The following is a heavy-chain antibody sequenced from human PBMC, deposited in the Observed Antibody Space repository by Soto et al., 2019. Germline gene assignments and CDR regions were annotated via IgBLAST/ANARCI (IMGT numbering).Heavy chain of an antibody. J-gene: IGHJ4*02. CDR3: ARGVTMVRGVIHTPYFDY. CDR2: IYYSGST. D-gene: IGHD3-10*01. CDR1: GGTISSGGYY. Sequence: TLSLTSTVSGGTISSGGYYWSWIRKHPGKGLEWIGYIYYSGSTYYNPSLKSRVTISVDTSKNQFSLKLSSVTAADTAVYYCARGVTMVRGVIHTPYFDYWGQGTLVTVSS. V-gene: IGHV4-31*03.